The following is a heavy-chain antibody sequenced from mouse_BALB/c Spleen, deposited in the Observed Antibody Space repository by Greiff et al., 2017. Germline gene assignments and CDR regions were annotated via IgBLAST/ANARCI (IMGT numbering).Heavy chain of an antibody. Sequence: QVQLQQSGAELVRPGTSVKVSCKASGYAFTNYLIEWVKQRPGQGLEWIGVINPGSGGTNYNEKFKGKATLTADKSSSTAYMQLSSLTSDDSAVYFCARHGNWAMDYWGQGTSVTVSS. CDR1: GYAFTNYL. CDR2: INPGSGGT. V-gene: IGHV1-54*01. D-gene: IGHD2-1*01. J-gene: IGHJ4*01. CDR3: ARHGNWAMDY.